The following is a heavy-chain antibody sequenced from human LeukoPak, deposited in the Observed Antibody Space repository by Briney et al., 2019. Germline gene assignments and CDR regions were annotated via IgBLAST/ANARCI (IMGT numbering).Heavy chain of an antibody. V-gene: IGHV3-20*01. Sequence: PGGSLRLSCAASGFTFSSYGMHWVRQAPGKGLEWVSGINWNGGSTGYADSVKGRFTISRDNAKNSLYLQMNSLRAEDTALYHCAREPHYYDSSGYFSWGQGTLVTVSS. CDR2: INWNGGST. J-gene: IGHJ4*02. CDR1: GFTFSSYG. D-gene: IGHD3-22*01. CDR3: AREPHYYDSSGYFS.